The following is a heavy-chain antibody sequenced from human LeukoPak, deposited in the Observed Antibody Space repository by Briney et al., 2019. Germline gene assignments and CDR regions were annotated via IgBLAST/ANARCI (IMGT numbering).Heavy chain of an antibody. J-gene: IGHJ4*02. Sequence: SETLSLTCAVYGGSFSGYYWSWIRQPPGKGLEWIGEINHSGSTNYNPPLKSRVTISEDTSKNQFSLKLSSVTAADTAVYYCARGVLSITIFGVAGDKSYYFDYWGQGTLVTVSS. V-gene: IGHV4-34*01. CDR2: INHSGST. CDR1: GGSFSGYY. D-gene: IGHD3-3*01. CDR3: ARGVLSITIFGVAGDKSYYFDY.